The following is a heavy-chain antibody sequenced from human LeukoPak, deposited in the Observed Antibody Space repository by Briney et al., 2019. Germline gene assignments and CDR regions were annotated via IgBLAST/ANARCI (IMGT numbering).Heavy chain of an antibody. CDR1: GGSFSGYY. V-gene: IGHV4-34*01. CDR3: AIEWAHYYGSGSRPFDP. D-gene: IGHD3-10*01. CDR2: INHSGST. J-gene: IGHJ5*02. Sequence: SETLSLTCAVYGGSFSGYYWSWIRQPPGKGLEWIGEINHSGSTNYNPSLKSRVTISVDTSKNQFSLKLSSVTAADTAVYYCAIEWAHYYGSGSRPFDPWGQGTLVTVSS.